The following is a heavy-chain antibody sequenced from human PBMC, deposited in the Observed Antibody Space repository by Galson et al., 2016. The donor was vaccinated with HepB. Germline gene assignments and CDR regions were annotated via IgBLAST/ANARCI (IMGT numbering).Heavy chain of an antibody. J-gene: IGHJ6*02. CDR1: GYRFTSYW. D-gene: IGHD2-2*01. Sequence: QSGAEVKKPGESLKISCKDSGYRFTSYWIGWVRQMPGKGLEWMGIIYPDDSDTRYSPSFQGQVTISADKSISTAYLQWSSLKASDTAMYYCARQIEYCTTSSCDPYGMDVWGQGTTVTVSS. CDR3: ARQIEYCTTSSCDPYGMDV. V-gene: IGHV5-51*01. CDR2: IYPDDSDT.